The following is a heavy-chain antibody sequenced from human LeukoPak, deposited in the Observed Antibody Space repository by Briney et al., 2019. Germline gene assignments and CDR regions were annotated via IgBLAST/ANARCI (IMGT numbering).Heavy chain of an antibody. CDR1: GYTLSSYD. D-gene: IGHD3-10*01. CDR2: MHHKNGNT. CDR3: ARRLLWFGEFLGY. V-gene: IGHV1-8*01. Sequence: ASVTVSCKASGYTLSSYDFKWLRPATGPKREWMGWMHHKNGNTGYAQKFQGRFTMARSTSISTAYMELSSLRSEDTAVYYCARRLLWFGEFLGYWGQGTLVTVSS. J-gene: IGHJ4*02.